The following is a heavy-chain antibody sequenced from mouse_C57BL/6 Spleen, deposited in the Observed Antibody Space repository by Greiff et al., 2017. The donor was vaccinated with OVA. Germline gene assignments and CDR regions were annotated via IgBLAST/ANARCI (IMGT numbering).Heavy chain of an antibody. CDR1: GYSFTGYF. V-gene: IGHV1-20*01. Sequence: EVQLQQSGPELVKPGDSVKISCKASGYSFTGYFMNWVMQSHGKSLEWIGRINPYNGDTFYNQKFKGKATLTVDKSSSTAYRVPRSRTSEDSAGYYCARSGGNYLYWYFDVWGTGTTVTVSS. D-gene: IGHD5-5*01. CDR2: INPYNGDT. CDR3: ARSGGNYLYWYFDV. J-gene: IGHJ1*03.